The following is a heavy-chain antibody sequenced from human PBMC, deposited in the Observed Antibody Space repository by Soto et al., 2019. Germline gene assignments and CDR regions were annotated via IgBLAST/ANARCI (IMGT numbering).Heavy chain of an antibody. J-gene: IGHJ4*02. D-gene: IGHD3-10*01. CDR2: IIPILGIA. CDR3: ARDRFDYGSGRPSDY. CDR1: GGTFSSYT. Sequence: QVQLVQSGAEVKKPGSSVKVSCKASGGTFSSYTISWMRQAPGQGLEWMGRIIPILGIANYAQKFQGRVTITADKSTSTAYMELSSLRSEDTAVYYCARDRFDYGSGRPSDYWGQGTLVTVSS. V-gene: IGHV1-69*08.